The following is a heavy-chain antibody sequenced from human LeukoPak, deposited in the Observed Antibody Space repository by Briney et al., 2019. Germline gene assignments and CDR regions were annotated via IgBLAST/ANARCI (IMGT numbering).Heavy chain of an antibody. CDR3: ARELAGLDY. CDR1: GFTLSNYR. V-gene: IGHV3-48*01. D-gene: IGHD6-19*01. Sequence: PGGSLRLSCAASGFTLSNYRMNWVRQAPGKGLEWVSDISSSGRTIYYADSVKGRFTISRDNAKNSLYLQMNSLRAEDTAVYYCARELAGLDYWGQGTLVTVSS. J-gene: IGHJ4*02. CDR2: ISSSGRTI.